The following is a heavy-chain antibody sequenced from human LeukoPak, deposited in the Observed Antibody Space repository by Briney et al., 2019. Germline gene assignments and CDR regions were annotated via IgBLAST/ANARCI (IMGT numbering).Heavy chain of an antibody. J-gene: IGHJ4*02. Sequence: ASVKVSCKASGYTFTSYGISWVRQAPGQGLEWMGWINAYNGNTNYAQKLQGRVTMATDTSTSTAYMELRSLRSDDTAVYYCARVRFLECFDYWGQGTLVTVSS. V-gene: IGHV1-18*01. CDR1: GYTFTSYG. CDR3: ARVRFLECFDY. D-gene: IGHD3-3*01. CDR2: INAYNGNT.